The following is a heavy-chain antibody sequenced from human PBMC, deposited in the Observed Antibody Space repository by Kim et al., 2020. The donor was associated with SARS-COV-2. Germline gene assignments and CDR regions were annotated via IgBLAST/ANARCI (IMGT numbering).Heavy chain of an antibody. CDR3: ARDWDTMSSYFDY. J-gene: IGHJ4*02. V-gene: IGHV7-4-1*02. Sequence: TYAQGFTRRFVSSLDTSVSTAYPQISSLKAEDTAVYYCARDWDTMSSYFDYWGQGTLVTVSS. D-gene: IGHD3-10*02.